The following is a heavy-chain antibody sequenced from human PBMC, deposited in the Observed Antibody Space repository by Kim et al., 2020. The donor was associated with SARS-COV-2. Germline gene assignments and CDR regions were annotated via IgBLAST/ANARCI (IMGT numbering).Heavy chain of an antibody. Sequence: SETLSLSCIVSGGSISDYHWAWIRQSPGRGLEYIGDIYYSGTSGTTNYNPSLKSRVTISVDTSNNQFSLKLNAVTAADTAIYHCARHLAGGRYGSGPPGYWGRGARVTVS. CDR2: IYYSGTSGTT. V-gene: IGHV4-59*13. D-gene: IGHD3-10*01. J-gene: IGHJ4*01. CDR3: ARHLAGGRYGSGPPGY. CDR1: GGSISDYH.